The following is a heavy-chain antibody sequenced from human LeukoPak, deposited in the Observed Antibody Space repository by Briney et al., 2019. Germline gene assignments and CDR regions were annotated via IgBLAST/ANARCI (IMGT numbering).Heavy chain of an antibody. Sequence: VASVKVSCKASGYTFTSYGISWVRQAPGQGLEWMGWISAYNGNTNYAQKLQGRVTMTTDTSTSTAYVELRSLRSDDTAVYYCARENQLLYAFDIWGQGTMVTVSS. CDR1: GYTFTSYG. CDR3: ARENQLLYAFDI. V-gene: IGHV1-18*01. D-gene: IGHD2-2*02. CDR2: ISAYNGNT. J-gene: IGHJ3*02.